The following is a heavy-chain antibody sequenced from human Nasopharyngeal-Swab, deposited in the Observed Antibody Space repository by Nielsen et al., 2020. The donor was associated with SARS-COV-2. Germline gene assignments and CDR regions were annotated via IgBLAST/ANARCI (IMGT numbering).Heavy chain of an antibody. CDR3: ARVAWDIVVVVAAGAPDY. CDR1: GFTFSDYY. J-gene: IGHJ4*02. CDR2: ISSSSSYT. V-gene: IGHV3-11*05. Sequence: GGSLRLSCAASGFTFSDYYMSWIRQAPGKGLEWVSYISSSSSYTNYADSVKGRFTISRDNAQNSLYLQMNSLRAEDTAVYYCARVAWDIVVVVAAGAPDYWGQGTLVTVSS. D-gene: IGHD2-15*01.